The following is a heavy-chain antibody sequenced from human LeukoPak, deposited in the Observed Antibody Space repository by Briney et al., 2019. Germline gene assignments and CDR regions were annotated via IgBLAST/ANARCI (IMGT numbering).Heavy chain of an antibody. V-gene: IGHV1-46*01. CDR1: GYTFTSYY. J-gene: IGHJ4*02. Sequence: ASVKVSCKVSGYTFTSYYMHWVRQAPGRGLEWMGIINPSGGSTSYAQKFQGRVTMTRDTSTSTVYMELSSLRSEDTAVYYCARGEQWLVPDYWGQGTLVTVSS. D-gene: IGHD6-19*01. CDR3: ARGEQWLVPDY. CDR2: INPSGGST.